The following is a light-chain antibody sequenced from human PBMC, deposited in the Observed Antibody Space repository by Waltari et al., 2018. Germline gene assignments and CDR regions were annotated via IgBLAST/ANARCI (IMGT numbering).Light chain of an antibody. CDR1: HSLVHSEGNTY. CDR2: KIS. V-gene: IGKV2-24*01. CDR3: MQATQFPLT. Sequence: DIVMTQTPLSSPVTLGQPASISCRSSHSLVHSEGNTYLSWLQQRPGQPPRLLIYKISNRVSGVPDRFSGSGAGTDFTLKISRVEAEDVGLYYCMQATQFPLTFGGGTKVEMK. J-gene: IGKJ4*01.